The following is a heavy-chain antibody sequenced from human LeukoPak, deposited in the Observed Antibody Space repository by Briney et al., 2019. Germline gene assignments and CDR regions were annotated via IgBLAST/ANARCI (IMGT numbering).Heavy chain of an antibody. Sequence: ASVKVSCKVSGYTLTELSMHWVRQAPGKGLEWMGGFDPEDGETIYAQKFQGRVTMTEDTSTDTAYMELSSLRSEDTAVYYCATASDIPDAFDTWGQGTMVTVSS. D-gene: IGHD2-15*01. J-gene: IGHJ3*02. CDR1: GYTLTELS. V-gene: IGHV1-24*01. CDR3: ATASDIPDAFDT. CDR2: FDPEDGET.